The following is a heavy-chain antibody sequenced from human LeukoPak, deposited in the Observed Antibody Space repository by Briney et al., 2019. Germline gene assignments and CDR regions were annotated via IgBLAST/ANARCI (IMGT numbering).Heavy chain of an antibody. CDR1: GYTFTNYW. Sequence: GESLKISCKGSGYTFTNYWIGWVRQMPGKGLEWMGIMYPGDSDTRYSPSFQGQVTISADKSISTAYLQWSSLKASDTAMYYCARHERLVRGVPDYWGQGTLVTVSS. V-gene: IGHV5-51*01. D-gene: IGHD3-10*01. CDR2: MYPGDSDT. J-gene: IGHJ4*02. CDR3: ARHERLVRGVPDY.